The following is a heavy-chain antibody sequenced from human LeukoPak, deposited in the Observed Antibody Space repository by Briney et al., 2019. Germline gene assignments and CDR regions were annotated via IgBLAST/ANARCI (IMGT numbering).Heavy chain of an antibody. J-gene: IGHJ6*02. CDR2: IYYSGST. Sequence: SETLSLTCTVSGGSISSGDYYWRWIRQPPGKGLEWIVYIYYSGSTYYNPSLKSRVTISVDTSKNQFSLKLSSVTAVDTAVYYCARDSGLATTDYYYYGMDVWGQGTTVTVSS. CDR3: ARDSGLATTDYYYYGMDV. V-gene: IGHV4-30-4*01. D-gene: IGHD5-12*01. CDR1: GGSISSGDYY.